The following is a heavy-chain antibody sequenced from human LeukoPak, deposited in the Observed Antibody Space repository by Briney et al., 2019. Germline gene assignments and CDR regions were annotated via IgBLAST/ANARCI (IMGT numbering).Heavy chain of an antibody. CDR2: IYYSGST. CDR3: ARGGIAVAGLYYFDY. D-gene: IGHD6-19*01. Sequence: KPSETLSLTCTVSGGSISSYYWSWIRQPPGKGLEWIGYIYYSGSTNYNPSLKSRVTISVGTSKNQFSLKLSSVTAADTAVYYCARGGIAVAGLYYFDYWGQGTLVTVSS. V-gene: IGHV4-59*01. J-gene: IGHJ4*02. CDR1: GGSISSYY.